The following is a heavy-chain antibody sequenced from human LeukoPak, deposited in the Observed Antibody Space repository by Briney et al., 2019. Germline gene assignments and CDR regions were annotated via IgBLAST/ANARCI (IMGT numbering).Heavy chain of an antibody. D-gene: IGHD2-21*02. CDR2: IYPGDFDT. J-gene: IGHJ6*02. Sequence: GVPLPISSPASGYDFTSHWIGWTRSMPGQGREWMGIIYPGDFDTRYSPSFQGQVTISADKSISTAYLQWSSLKASDTAMYYCARHWALAYCGGDCLKDYYYGMDVWGQGTTVTVSS. V-gene: IGHV5-51*01. CDR3: ARHWALAYCGGDCLKDYYYGMDV. CDR1: GYDFTSHW.